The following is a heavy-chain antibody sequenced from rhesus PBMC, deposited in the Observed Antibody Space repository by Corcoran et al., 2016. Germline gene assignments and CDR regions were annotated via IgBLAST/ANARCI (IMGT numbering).Heavy chain of an antibody. Sequence: EVQLVASGGGLAKPGGSLSLSCAASGFSVIDYYMYWVPQDPGMGLEGVSGIRYTGGSTYYADSVKGRFTISRENAKNTLYLQMDSLRAEDTAVYYCARYSGTYLVGYYFDYWGQGVLVTVSS. D-gene: IGHD3-16*01. CDR1: GFSVIDYY. V-gene: IGHV3S18*01. J-gene: IGHJ4*01. CDR3: ARYSGTYLVGYYFDY. CDR2: IRYTGGST.